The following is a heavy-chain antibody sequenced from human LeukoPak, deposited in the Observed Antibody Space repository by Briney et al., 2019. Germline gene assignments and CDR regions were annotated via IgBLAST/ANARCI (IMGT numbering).Heavy chain of an antibody. V-gene: IGHV4-39*01. D-gene: IGHD4-17*01. CDR1: SGSISSSSYY. Sequence: PSETLSLTCTVSSGSISSSSYYWGWIRQPPGKGPEWIGSSYYSGSTYYNPSLKSRVTISVDTSKNQFSLKLSSVTAADTAVYFCARLVTINTVTTARYWYFDLWGRGTLVTVSS. CDR2: SYYSGST. CDR3: ARLVTINTVTTARYWYFDL. J-gene: IGHJ2*01.